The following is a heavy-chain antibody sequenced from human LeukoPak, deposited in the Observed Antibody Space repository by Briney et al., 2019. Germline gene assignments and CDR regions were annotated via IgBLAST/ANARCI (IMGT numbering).Heavy chain of an antibody. J-gene: IGHJ4*02. CDR3: ARLGYSYGLYYFDY. CDR2: ISAYNGNT. CDR1: GYTFTSYG. V-gene: IGHV1-18*01. D-gene: IGHD5-18*01. Sequence: ASVTVSCKASGYTFTSYGISWVRQAPGQGLEWMGWISAYNGNTNYAQKLQGRVTMTTDTSTSTAYMELRSLRSDDTAVYYCARLGYSYGLYYFDYWGQGTLVTVSS.